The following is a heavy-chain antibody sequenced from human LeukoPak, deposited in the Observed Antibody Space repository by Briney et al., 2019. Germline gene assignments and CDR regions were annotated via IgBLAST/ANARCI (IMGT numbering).Heavy chain of an antibody. V-gene: IGHV1-2*06. D-gene: IGHD3-22*01. CDR3: ARDHYYDSSGSQDAFDI. Sequence: ASVKVSCKASGYTFTGYYMHWVRQAPGQGLEWMGRINPNSGGTNYAQKLQGRVTMTTDTSTSTAYMELRSLRSDDTAVYYCARDHYYDSSGSQDAFDIWGQGTMVTVSS. J-gene: IGHJ3*02. CDR2: INPNSGGT. CDR1: GYTFTGYY.